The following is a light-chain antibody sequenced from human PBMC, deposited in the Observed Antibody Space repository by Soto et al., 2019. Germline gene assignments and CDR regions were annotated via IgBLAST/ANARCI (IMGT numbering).Light chain of an antibody. Sequence: DIQMTQSPSSLSASVGDRVTITCRASQSINIYLNWYKQKPGKVPKLLSYAASTLQSGVPSRFSGSGSGTDFTLTISSLKPEDVETYYCQKYNSAPLTFGGGTKVDIK. CDR2: AAS. J-gene: IGKJ4*01. CDR3: QKYNSAPLT. V-gene: IGKV1-27*01. CDR1: QSINIY.